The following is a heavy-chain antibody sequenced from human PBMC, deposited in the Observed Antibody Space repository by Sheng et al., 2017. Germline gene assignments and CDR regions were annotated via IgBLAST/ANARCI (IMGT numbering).Heavy chain of an antibody. CDR2: IWYDGSNK. D-gene: IGHD3-3*01. CDR3: ARANYDFWSEVGP. CDR1: GFTFSSYG. J-gene: IGHJ5*02. V-gene: IGHV3-33*01. Sequence: QVQLVESGGGVVQPGRSLRLSCAASGFTFSSYGMHWVRQAPGKGLEWVAVIWYDGSNKYYADSVKGRFTISRDNSKNTLYLQMNSLRAEDTAVYYCARANYDFWSEVGPWGQGTLVTV.